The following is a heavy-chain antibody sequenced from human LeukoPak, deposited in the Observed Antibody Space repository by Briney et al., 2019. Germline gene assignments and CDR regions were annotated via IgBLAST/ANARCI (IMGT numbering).Heavy chain of an antibody. CDR3: AREEMYSSGWQTFDY. CDR1: GFSFSNYW. Sequence: GGSLRLSCAASGFSFSNYWMSWVRQAPGKGLEWVANIKQAGSEKYYVDSVKGRFTISRDNAKNSLYLQMNSLRAEDTAVYYCAREEMYSSGWQTFDYWGQGTLVTVSS. J-gene: IGHJ4*02. D-gene: IGHD6-19*01. V-gene: IGHV3-7*01. CDR2: IKQAGSEK.